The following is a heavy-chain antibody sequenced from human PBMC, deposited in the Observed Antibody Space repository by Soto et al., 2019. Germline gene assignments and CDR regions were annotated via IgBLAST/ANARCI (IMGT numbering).Heavy chain of an antibody. CDR2: ISYDGSNK. J-gene: IGHJ4*02. CDR1: GFTFSSYA. V-gene: IGHV3-30-3*01. Sequence: QVQLVESGGGVVQPGRSLRLSCAASGFTFSSYAMHWVRQAPGKGLEWVAVISYDGSNKYYADSVKGRFTISRDNSKNTLYLQMNSLRAEDTAVYYCARDALYNWNDTGGLFDYWGQGTLVTVSS. CDR3: ARDALYNWNDTGGLFDY. D-gene: IGHD1-20*01.